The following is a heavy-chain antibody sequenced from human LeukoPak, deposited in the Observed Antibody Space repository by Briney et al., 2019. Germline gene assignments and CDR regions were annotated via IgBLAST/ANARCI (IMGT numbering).Heavy chain of an antibody. CDR1: GGSISSYT. CDR2: IHYSGST. D-gene: IGHD5-12*01. CDR3: ARGARSDWFDP. J-gene: IGHJ5*02. Sequence: PSETLSLTCTVSGGSISSYTWSWIRQPPGKGLEWIGYIHYSGSTNYNPSLQSRVTISVDTSKNHFSLKLSSVTAADTAMYYCARGARSDWFDPWGQGTLVTVSS. V-gene: IGHV4-59*08.